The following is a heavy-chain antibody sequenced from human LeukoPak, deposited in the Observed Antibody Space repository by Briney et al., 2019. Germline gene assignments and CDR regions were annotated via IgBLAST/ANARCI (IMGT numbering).Heavy chain of an antibody. J-gene: IGHJ4*02. CDR1: GFTFSTYW. CDR2: INQDGSEK. D-gene: IGHD4-23*01. V-gene: IGHV3-7*01. Sequence: PGGSLRLSCAASGFTFSTYWMSWVRQAPGKGLEWVANINQDGSEKYYVDSVKGRFTISRDNAKNSLYLQMNSLRAEDTAVYYCTRQGYGGNSQVLSYWGQGTLVTVSS. CDR3: TRQGYGGNSQVLSY.